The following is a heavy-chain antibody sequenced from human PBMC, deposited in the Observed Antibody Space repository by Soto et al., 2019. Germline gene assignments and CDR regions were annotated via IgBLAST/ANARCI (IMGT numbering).Heavy chain of an antibody. Sequence: GGSLRLSCVVSGFIFSSSAMNWVRQAPGKGLEWVSTISGSGVSKYYADSVKGRFTISXXXXXXTXSXQXXXLRAXDAAVYYCAKDRSPGATTWNVYWGQGTLVTVSS. CDR1: GFIFSSSA. V-gene: IGHV3-23*01. CDR2: ISGSGVSK. J-gene: IGHJ4*02. D-gene: IGHD1-26*01. CDR3: AKDRSPGATTWNVY.